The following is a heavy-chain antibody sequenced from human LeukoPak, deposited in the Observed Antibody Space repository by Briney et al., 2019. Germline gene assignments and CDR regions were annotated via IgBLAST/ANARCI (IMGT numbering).Heavy chain of an antibody. J-gene: IGHJ6*02. D-gene: IGHD3-10*01. CDR1: GFTVSSNY. V-gene: IGHV3-66*01. CDR3: ARDRMVRGPAADTQYYYYGMDV. Sequence: PGGSLRLSCAASGFTVSSNYMSWVRQAPGKGLEWVSVIYSGGSTYYADSVKGRFTISRDNSKNTLYLQMNSLRAGDTAVYYCARDRMVRGPAADTQYYYYGMDVWGQGTTVTVSS. CDR2: IYSGGST.